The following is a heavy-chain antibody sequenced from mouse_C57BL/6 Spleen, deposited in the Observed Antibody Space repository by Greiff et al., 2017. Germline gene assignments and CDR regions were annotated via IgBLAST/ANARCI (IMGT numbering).Heavy chain of an antibody. CDR1: GYAFRSSW. D-gene: IGHD2-13*01. J-gene: IGHJ1*03. Sequence: QVQLQQSGPELVKPGASVKISCKASGYAFRSSWLNWVKQRPGKGLEWIGRIYPGDGDTNSNGKFKGKATLTADKSSSTSYMQLSSLTSEDSAVYFWARGVTRYFDVWGTGTTGTVAS. CDR2: IYPGDGDT. CDR3: ARGVTRYFDV. V-gene: IGHV1-82*01.